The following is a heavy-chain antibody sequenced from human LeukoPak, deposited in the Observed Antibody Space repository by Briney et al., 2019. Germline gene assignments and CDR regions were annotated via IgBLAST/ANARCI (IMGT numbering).Heavy chain of an antibody. CDR3: ASSGSYAQPIDYFDY. V-gene: IGHV3-48*03. D-gene: IGHD1-26*01. CDR2: ISSSGSTI. CDR1: GFTFSSYE. Sequence: GGSLRLSCAASGFTFSSYEMNWVRQAPGKGLEWVSYISSSGSTIYYADSVKGRFTISRDNAKNSLYLQMNSLRAEDTAVYYCASSGSYAQPIDYFDYWGQGTLVTVSS. J-gene: IGHJ4*02.